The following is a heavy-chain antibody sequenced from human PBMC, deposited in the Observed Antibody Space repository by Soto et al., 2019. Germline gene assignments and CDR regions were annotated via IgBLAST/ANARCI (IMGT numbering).Heavy chain of an antibody. CDR1: GFPFSNHA. V-gene: IGHV3-23*01. Sequence: GGSLRLSCAASGFPFSNHAMSWVRQAPGKGLEWVSGISDGGDLIYYADSVKGLFSMSRDNSENMLYLQMTNLRAEDTAIYFCAKRQGTGLAAKNFDFWGQGTLVTVSS. D-gene: IGHD2-15*01. CDR2: ISDGGDLI. J-gene: IGHJ4*02. CDR3: AKRQGTGLAAKNFDF.